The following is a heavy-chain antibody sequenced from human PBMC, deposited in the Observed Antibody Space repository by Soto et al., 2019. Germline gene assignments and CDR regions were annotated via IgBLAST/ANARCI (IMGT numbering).Heavy chain of an antibody. CDR2: ISYDGSTD. D-gene: IGHD3-16*01. J-gene: IGHJ4*02. V-gene: IGHV3-30*18. Sequence: QVQLVESGGGVVQPGGSLRLSCAASGFAFSTYGMHWVRQAPGKGLEWLAVISYDGSTDYYADSVKGRFTISRDKPKNTLYLQMNSLRPDDTAVYFCAKEGGPGRTGGATRYRYDCWGQGTLVTVSS. CDR1: GFAFSTYG. CDR3: AKEGGPGRTGGATRYRYDC.